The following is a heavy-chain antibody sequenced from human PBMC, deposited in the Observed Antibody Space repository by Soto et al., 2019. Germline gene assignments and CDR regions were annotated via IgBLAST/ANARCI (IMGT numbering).Heavy chain of an antibody. D-gene: IGHD1-26*01. CDR1: GFTFRSYS. Sequence: PGGSLRLSCAASGFTFRSYSMNWVRQSPGKGLEWVSYISSSSSTTYHADSVKGRFTISRDNAKNSLYLQMNSLRDEDTALYYCARGVVGGTTDWGQGTLVTVSS. V-gene: IGHV3-48*02. CDR3: ARGVVGGTTD. CDR2: ISSSSSTT. J-gene: IGHJ4*02.